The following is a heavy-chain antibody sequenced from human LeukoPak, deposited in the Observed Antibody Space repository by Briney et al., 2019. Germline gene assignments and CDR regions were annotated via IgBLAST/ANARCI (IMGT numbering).Heavy chain of an antibody. CDR1: GFTFSSYG. V-gene: IGHV3-30*02. CDR2: IRYDGSNK. D-gene: IGHD6-19*01. Sequence: GGSLRLSCAASGFTFSSYGMHWVRQAPGKGLEWVAFIRYDGSNKYYADSVKGRFTISRDNSKNTLYLQMNSLRAEDTAVYYCARDMSRIAVAGTNFDYWGQGTLVTVSS. CDR3: ARDMSRIAVAGTNFDY. J-gene: IGHJ4*02.